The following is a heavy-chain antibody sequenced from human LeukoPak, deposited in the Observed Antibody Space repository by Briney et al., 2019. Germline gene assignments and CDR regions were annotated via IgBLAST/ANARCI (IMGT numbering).Heavy chain of an antibody. V-gene: IGHV3-11*01. CDR3: ARDIGRQLGYYYGMDV. D-gene: IGHD6-6*01. CDR2: ISTSGSTI. CDR1: GFTFSDYY. Sequence: GGSLRLSCAASGFTFSDYYMSWIRQAPGKGLEWVSHISTSGSTIYYADSVKGRFTISRDNAKNSLYLQMNSLRAEDTAVYYCARDIGRQLGYYYGMDVWGQGTTVTVSS. J-gene: IGHJ6*02.